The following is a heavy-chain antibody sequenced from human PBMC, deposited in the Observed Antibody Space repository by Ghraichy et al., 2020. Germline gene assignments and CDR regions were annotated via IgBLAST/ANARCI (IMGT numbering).Heavy chain of an antibody. CDR2: IYPGDSDT. CDR1: GYSFTSYW. CDR3: ARHGPDTAMAPYYYYMDV. D-gene: IGHD5-18*01. Sequence: GESLNISCKGSGYSFTSYWIGWVRQMPGKGLEWMGIIYPGDSDTRYSPSFQGQVTISADKSISTAYLQWSSLKASDTAMYYCARHGPDTAMAPYYYYMDVWGKGTTVTVSS. V-gene: IGHV5-51*01. J-gene: IGHJ6*03.